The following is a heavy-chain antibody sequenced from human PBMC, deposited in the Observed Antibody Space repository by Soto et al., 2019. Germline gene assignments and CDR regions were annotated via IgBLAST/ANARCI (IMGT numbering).Heavy chain of an antibody. V-gene: IGHV4-59*08. CDR2: IYHSGST. J-gene: IGHJ4*02. Sequence: PSETLSLTCTVSGGSISSYYWSWIRQPPGRGLEWIGFIYHSGSTKYKPSLKSRVSISVDTSKNQFSLKVSSATAADTAVYYCARHSNRNYGLYYFDYWGLGALVTVSS. CDR3: ARHSNRNYGLYYFDY. D-gene: IGHD4-4*01. CDR1: GGSISSYY.